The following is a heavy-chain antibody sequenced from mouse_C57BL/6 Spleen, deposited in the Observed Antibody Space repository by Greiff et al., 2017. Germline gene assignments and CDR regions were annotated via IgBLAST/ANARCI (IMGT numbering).Heavy chain of an antibody. CDR3: DTTVVATEYFDG. CDR1: GYAFSSSW. J-gene: IGHJ1*03. CDR2: IYPGDGDT. D-gene: IGHD1-1*01. V-gene: IGHV1-82*01. Sequence: VQLQESGPELVKPGASVKISCKASGYAFSSSWMNWVKQRPGKGLEWIGRIYPGDGDTNYNGKFKGKATLTADKSSSTAYMQLSSLTSEDSAVYFCDTTVVATEYFDGWGTGTTVTVSS.